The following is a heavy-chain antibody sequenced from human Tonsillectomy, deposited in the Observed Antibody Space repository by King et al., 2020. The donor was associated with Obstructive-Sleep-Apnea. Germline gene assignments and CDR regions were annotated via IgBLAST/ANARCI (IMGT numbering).Heavy chain of an antibody. D-gene: IGHD6-19*01. V-gene: IGHV3-30*04. CDR2: ISYDGHDK. CDR1: GVIFSSYA. CDR3: ASDRSTGWRLFDS. J-gene: IGHJ4*02. Sequence: VQLVESGGGVVRPGRSLRLSCEASGVIFSSYAMHWVRQAPGKGLEWVALISYDGHDKYYADSVKGRFSIYRDNSKNTVYLQMNSLRVVDTAVYYCASDRSTGWRLFDSWGQGTLVTVSS.